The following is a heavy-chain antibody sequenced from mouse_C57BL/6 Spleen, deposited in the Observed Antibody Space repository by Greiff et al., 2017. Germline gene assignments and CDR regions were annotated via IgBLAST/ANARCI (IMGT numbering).Heavy chain of an antibody. V-gene: IGHV1-55*01. J-gene: IGHJ1*03. CDR3: ARKGVITTVDFLTDWYFDV. CDR2: IYPGSGST. D-gene: IGHD1-1*01. Sequence: VQLQQPGAELVKPGASVKMSCKASGYTFTSYWITWVKQRPGQGLEWIGDIYPGSGSTNYNEKFKSKATLTVDTSSSTAYMQLSSLTSENSAVYYCARKGVITTVDFLTDWYFDVWGTGTTVTVSS. CDR1: GYTFTSYW.